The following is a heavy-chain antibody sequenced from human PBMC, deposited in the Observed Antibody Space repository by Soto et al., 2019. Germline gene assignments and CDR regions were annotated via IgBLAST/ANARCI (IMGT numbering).Heavy chain of an antibody. CDR3: ARDLAAGNCDY. Sequence: QVQLVQSGAEVKKPGASVKVSCKASGYTFTSYGISWVRQAPGQGLEWMGWISAYNGNTNYAQKLQGRITLTPXPSTSTAYMELRSLRSDDTAVYYCARDLAAGNCDYWGQGTLVTVSS. CDR2: ISAYNGNT. J-gene: IGHJ4*02. V-gene: IGHV1-18*01. CDR1: GYTFTSYG. D-gene: IGHD6-13*01.